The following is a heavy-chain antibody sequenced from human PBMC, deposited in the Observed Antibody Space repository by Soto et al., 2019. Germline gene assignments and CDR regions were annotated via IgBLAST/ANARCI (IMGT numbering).Heavy chain of an antibody. D-gene: IGHD1-1*01. V-gene: IGHV3-30*03. CDR1: GFTFSDYD. J-gene: IGHJ4*02. CDR3: ATKRSFHFEN. Sequence: QVQLVESGGGVVQPGRSLRLSCAASGFTFSDYDMHWDRQAPGKGLEWVAVLSYDGSTNHYADSLKGRFTISRDNSKSTLFLQMNGLRAEDTAVYYCATKRSFHFENWGQGTLVTVSS. CDR2: LSYDGSTN.